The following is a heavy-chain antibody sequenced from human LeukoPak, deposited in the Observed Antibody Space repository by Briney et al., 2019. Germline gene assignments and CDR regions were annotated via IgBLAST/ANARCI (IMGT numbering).Heavy chain of an antibody. J-gene: IGHJ4*02. CDR2: ISSSRSYI. CDR1: GFTFSSYS. D-gene: IGHD5-18*01. CDR3: ARVRGYSYGCFDY. Sequence: PGGSLRLSCAASGFTFSSYSMNWVRQAPGKWLEWVSSISSSRSYIYYADSVKGRFTISRDNAKNSLYLQMNSLRAEDTAVYYCARVRGYSYGCFDYWGQGTLVTVSS. V-gene: IGHV3-21*01.